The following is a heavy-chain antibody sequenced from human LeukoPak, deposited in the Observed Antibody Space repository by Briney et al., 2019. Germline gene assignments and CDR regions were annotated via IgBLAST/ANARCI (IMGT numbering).Heavy chain of an antibody. J-gene: IGHJ4*02. Sequence: SETLSLTCTVSGGSISSGSYYWRWIRQPAGKGLEWIGRIYTSGSTNYNPSLKSRVTISVDTSKNQFSLKLSSVTAADTAVYYCARERGATMIVVVNPFDYWGQGTLVTVSS. CDR1: GGSISSGSYY. CDR3: ARERGATMIVVVNPFDY. D-gene: IGHD3-22*01. V-gene: IGHV4-61*02. CDR2: IYTSGST.